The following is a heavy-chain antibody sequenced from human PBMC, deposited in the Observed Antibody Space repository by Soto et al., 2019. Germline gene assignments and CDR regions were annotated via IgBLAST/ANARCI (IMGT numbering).Heavy chain of an antibody. J-gene: IGHJ6*02. CDR2: IIPILGIA. D-gene: IGHD3-16*01. CDR3: ARLKGGGFYGMDV. V-gene: IGHV1-69*02. Sequence: QVQLVQSGAEVKKPGSSVKVSCKASGGTFSSYTISWVRQAPGQGLEWMGRIIPILGIANYAQKFQGRVTITADKSTSTAYMELSSLRSEDTAVYYCARLKGGGFYGMDVWGQGTTVTVSS. CDR1: GGTFSSYT.